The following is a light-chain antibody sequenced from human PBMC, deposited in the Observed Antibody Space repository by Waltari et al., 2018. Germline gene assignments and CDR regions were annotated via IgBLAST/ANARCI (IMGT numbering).Light chain of an antibody. CDR2: AAS. CDR1: QGISSY. J-gene: IGKJ3*01. CDR3: QQYYTFPFT. Sequence: AIRMTQSPPSFSASTGDRVTITCRANQGISSYLACFQQKPGKAPKLLIYAASTLQTGVPSRFSGSGSGTDFTLTISCLQSEDLATYYCQQYYTFPFTFGPGTKVDVK. V-gene: IGKV1-8*01.